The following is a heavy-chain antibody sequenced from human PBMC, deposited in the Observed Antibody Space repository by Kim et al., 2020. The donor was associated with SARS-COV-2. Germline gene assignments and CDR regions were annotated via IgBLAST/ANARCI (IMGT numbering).Heavy chain of an antibody. CDR3: ARDLGWKWELPNYYYYGMDV. J-gene: IGHJ6*02. D-gene: IGHD1-26*01. Sequence: SETLSLTCAVSGGSISSSNWWSWVRQPPGKGLEWIGEIYHSGSTNYNPSLKSRVTISVDKSKNQFSLKLSSVTAADTAVYYCARDLGWKWELPNYYYYGMDVWGQGTTVTVSS. CDR1: GGSISSSNW. CDR2: IYHSGST. V-gene: IGHV4-4*02.